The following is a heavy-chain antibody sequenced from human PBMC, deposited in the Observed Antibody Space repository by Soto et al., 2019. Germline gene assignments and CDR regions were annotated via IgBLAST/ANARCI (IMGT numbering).Heavy chain of an antibody. CDR3: ARGPMIHDYGDYARPTSLDY. CDR1: SGSISSSNW. V-gene: IGHV4-4*02. Sequence: PSETLSLTCAVSSGSISSSNWWSWVRQPPGKGLEWIGEIYHSGSTNYNPSLKSRVTISVDKSKNQFSLKLSSVTAADTAVYYCARGPMIHDYGDYARPTSLDYWGQGTLVTVSS. D-gene: IGHD4-17*01. CDR2: IYHSGST. J-gene: IGHJ4*02.